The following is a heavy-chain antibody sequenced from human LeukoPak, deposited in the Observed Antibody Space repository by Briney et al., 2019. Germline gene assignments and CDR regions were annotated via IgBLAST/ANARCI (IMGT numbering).Heavy chain of an antibody. D-gene: IGHD3-10*01. CDR3: AKIYYYGSGSPFDY. V-gene: IGHV3-30*18. CDR1: GFTFSSYG. Sequence: GGSLRLSCAASGFTFSSYGMHWVRQAPGKGLEWVAVISYGGSNKYYADSVKGRFTISRDNSKNTLYLQMNSLRAEDTAVYYCAKIYYYGSGSPFDYWGQGTLVTVSS. CDR2: ISYGGSNK. J-gene: IGHJ4*02.